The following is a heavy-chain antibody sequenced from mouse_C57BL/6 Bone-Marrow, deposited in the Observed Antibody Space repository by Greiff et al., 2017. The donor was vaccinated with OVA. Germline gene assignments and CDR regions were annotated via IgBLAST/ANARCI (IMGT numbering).Heavy chain of an antibody. CDR2: ISSGGSYT. J-gene: IGHJ3*01. CDR3: ARPGVLYDGYPFAY. CDR1: GFTFSSYG. D-gene: IGHD2-3*01. Sequence: EVQGVESGGDLVKPGGSLKLSCAASGFTFSSYGMSWVRQTPDKRLAWVATISSGGSYTYSPDSVKGRFTISRDNAKNTLYLQMSSLKSEDTAMYDCARPGVLYDGYPFAYWGQGTLVTVSA. V-gene: IGHV5-6*01.